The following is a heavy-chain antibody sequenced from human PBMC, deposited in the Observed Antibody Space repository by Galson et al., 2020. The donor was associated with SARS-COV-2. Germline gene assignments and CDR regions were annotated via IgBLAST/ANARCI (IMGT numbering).Heavy chain of an antibody. D-gene: IGHD6-25*01. CDR1: GGSISTHY. J-gene: IGHJ3*02. V-gene: IGHV4-59*11. CDR2: IHYSGRS. CDR3: VRAWDGYIDDAFDI. Sequence: SETLSLTCTVSGGSISTHYWSWVRQPPGKGLEWIAYIHYSGRSDCSPPLKSRVTISVDTSKNQFSLKLSSVTSADTAVYYCVRAWDGYIDDAFDIWGQGTMVTVSS.